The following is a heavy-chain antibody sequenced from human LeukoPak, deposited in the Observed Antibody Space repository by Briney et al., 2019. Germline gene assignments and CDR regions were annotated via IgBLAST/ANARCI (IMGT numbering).Heavy chain of an antibody. CDR3: GREGSSRTIDY. CDR2: IWYDGSQR. CDR1: VFSFTTYC. D-gene: IGHD1/OR15-1a*01. V-gene: IGHV3-33*01. J-gene: IGHJ4*02. Sequence: GGSLRLSCAASVFSFTTYCFHWVRQAPCKGLEWVVVIWYDGSQRYYADSVKGRFTISRDSSKNTLYLQMDSLRADDTAVYYCGREGSSRTIDYWGQGTLVTVSS.